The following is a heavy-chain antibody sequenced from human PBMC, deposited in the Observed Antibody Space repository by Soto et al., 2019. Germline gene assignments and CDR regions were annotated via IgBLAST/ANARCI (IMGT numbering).Heavy chain of an antibody. Sequence: QVQLQESGPGLVKPSQTLSLTCTVSGGSISSGGYYWSGIRQHPGKGLEWIGYTYYSGSTYYNPSLTSRVTISVDTAKKQFSLKLSSVTAAHTAVYYWAREEMVRGVGSFYIWGQGTMVTAAS. V-gene: IGHV4-31*03. CDR2: TYYSGST. CDR1: GGSISSGGYY. D-gene: IGHD3-10*01. CDR3: AREEMVRGVGSFYI. J-gene: IGHJ3*02.